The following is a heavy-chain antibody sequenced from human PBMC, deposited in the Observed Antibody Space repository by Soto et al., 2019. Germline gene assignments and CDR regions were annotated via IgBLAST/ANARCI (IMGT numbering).Heavy chain of an antibody. CDR1: GYTFTSYG. CDR3: ARVVDDYDILTGQVPYYYYYGMDV. Sequence: ASVKVSCKASGYTFTSYGISWVRQAPGQGLEWMGWISAYNGNTNYAQKLQGRVTMTTDTSTSTAYMELRSLRSDDTAVYYCARVVDDYDILTGQVPYYYYYGMDVWGQGTTVTVSS. J-gene: IGHJ6*02. CDR2: ISAYNGNT. V-gene: IGHV1-18*01. D-gene: IGHD3-9*01.